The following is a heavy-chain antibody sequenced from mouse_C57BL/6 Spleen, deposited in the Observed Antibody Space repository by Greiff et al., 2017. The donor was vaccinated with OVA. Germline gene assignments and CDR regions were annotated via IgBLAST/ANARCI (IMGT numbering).Heavy chain of an antibody. V-gene: IGHV1-4*01. CDR3: ARSGSSYEGFAY. Sequence: LVESGAELARPGASVKMSCKASGYTFTSYTMHWVKQRPGQGLEWIGYINPSSGYTKYNQKFKDKATLTADKSSSTAYMQLSSLTSEDSAVYYCARSGSSYEGFAYWGQGTLVTVSA. CDR2: INPSSGYT. CDR1: GYTFTSYT. J-gene: IGHJ3*01. D-gene: IGHD1-1*01.